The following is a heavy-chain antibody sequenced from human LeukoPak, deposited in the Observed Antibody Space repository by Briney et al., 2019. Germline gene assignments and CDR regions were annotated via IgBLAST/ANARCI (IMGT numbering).Heavy chain of an antibody. V-gene: IGHV3-9*01. CDR2: ISWNGGII. CDR1: RFTFDNYA. D-gene: IGHD3-10*01. Sequence: GGSLRLSCAASRFTFDNYAMHWVRQAPGKGLEWVSGISWNGGIIGYADSVKGRFTISRDNAKNSLYLQMNSLRAEDTALYYCAKADYGSGTYYNVRYFDSWGQGTLVTVSS. CDR3: AKADYGSGTYYNVRYFDS. J-gene: IGHJ4*02.